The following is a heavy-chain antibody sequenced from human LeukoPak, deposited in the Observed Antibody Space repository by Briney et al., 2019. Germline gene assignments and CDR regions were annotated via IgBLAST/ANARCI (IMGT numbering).Heavy chain of an antibody. CDR3: AKQQGYYYDSSGYAEFDY. CDR2: ISGSGGST. V-gene: IGHV3-23*01. Sequence: GGPLRLSCAASGFTFSSYAMSWVRQAPGKGLEWVSAISGSGGSTYYADSVKGRFTISRDNSKNTLYLQMNSLRAEDTAVYYCAKQQGYYYDSSGYAEFDYWGQGTLVTVSS. J-gene: IGHJ4*02. D-gene: IGHD3-22*01. CDR1: GFTFSSYA.